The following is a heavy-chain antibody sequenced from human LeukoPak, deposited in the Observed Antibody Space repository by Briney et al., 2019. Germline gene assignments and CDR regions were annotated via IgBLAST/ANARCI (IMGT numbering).Heavy chain of an antibody. J-gene: IGHJ4*02. D-gene: IGHD1-26*01. CDR1: GGSISGYY. CDR2: IHYTGRT. CDR3: ARHKDGGSWPLGY. Sequence: SETLSLTCTVSGGSISGYYWSWIRQPPGKTLEWIAHIHYTGRTTYNPSLQSRVTMSLDTSRNQFSLNLNSVSATDTAVYYCARHKDGGSWPLGYWGPGTLVTVSS. V-gene: IGHV4-59*08.